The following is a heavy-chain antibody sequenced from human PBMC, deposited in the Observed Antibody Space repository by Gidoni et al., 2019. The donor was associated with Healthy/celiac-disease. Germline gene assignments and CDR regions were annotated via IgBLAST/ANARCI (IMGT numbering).Heavy chain of an antibody. J-gene: IGHJ4*02. V-gene: IGHV3-30*03. D-gene: IGHD3-3*01. CDR2: KSYDGSTK. CDR1: AFPFSTYD. Sequence: QVKLVESWGGVVQPGRSRRLSCEASAFPFSTYDIHWVGQAPGKGLEWVAVKSYDGSTKRYADSVKGRFTISRDNSKNTLLLKMKSLRAEDTAVYYCACLNYDLLSGYSPGPGLVTDSWGQGTLVTFSS. CDR3: ACLNYDLLSGYSPGPGLVTDS.